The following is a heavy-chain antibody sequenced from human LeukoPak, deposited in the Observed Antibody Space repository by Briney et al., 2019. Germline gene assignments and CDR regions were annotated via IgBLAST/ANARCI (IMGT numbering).Heavy chain of an antibody. CDR2: IRSKTYGETT. Sequence: GSLRLSCIASGLTFGDYTMSWVRQAPGTGLEWVGLIRSKTYGETTEYAASVKGRFTISRDDSKSIAYLQMNSLKIEDTAVYYCTRDIGYSYYYYMDVWGKGTTVTISS. D-gene: IGHD5-18*01. V-gene: IGHV3-49*04. J-gene: IGHJ6*03. CDR1: GLTFGDYT. CDR3: TRDIGYSYYYYMDV.